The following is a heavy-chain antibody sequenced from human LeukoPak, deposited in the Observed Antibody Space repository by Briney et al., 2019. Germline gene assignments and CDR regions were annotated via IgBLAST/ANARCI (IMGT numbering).Heavy chain of an antibody. CDR2: IYNSAIT. Sequence: SETLSLTCTVSGGSVSTYYWNWIRQPAGKGLEWIGRIYNSAITDYNPSLESRVTISVDRSKNQFSLKLTSVTAADTAVYYCANSISMDFEYWGQGTLVTVSS. CDR1: GGSVSTYY. J-gene: IGHJ4*02. V-gene: IGHV4-4*07. D-gene: IGHD2/OR15-2a*01. CDR3: ANSISMDFEY.